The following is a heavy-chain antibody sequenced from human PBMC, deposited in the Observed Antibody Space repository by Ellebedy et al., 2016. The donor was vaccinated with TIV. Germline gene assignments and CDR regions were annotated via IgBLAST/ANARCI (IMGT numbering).Heavy chain of an antibody. Sequence: SLKISXAASGFTFDDYAMHWVRQAPGKGLEWVSGISWRGHYIGYADSVRGRFTISRGNAKNSLYLQMNSLRIEDTAVYYCTKDLLCGIWGGSGRDYWGQGTLVTVSS. CDR3: TKDLLCGIWGGSGRDY. CDR1: GFTFDDYA. D-gene: IGHD7-27*01. J-gene: IGHJ4*02. V-gene: IGHV3-9*01. CDR2: ISWRGHYI.